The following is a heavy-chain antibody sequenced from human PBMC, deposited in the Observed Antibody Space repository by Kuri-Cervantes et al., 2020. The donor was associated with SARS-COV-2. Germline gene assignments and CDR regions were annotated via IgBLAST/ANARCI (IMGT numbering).Heavy chain of an antibody. D-gene: IGHD3-10*01. Sequence: GSLRLSCIVSGDSISSYYWSWIRQPPGKGLEWIGYIYHSGSTNYKPSLKSRVTISVDRSKNHFSLKVSSVTAADTAVYYCARDRGLGSASSNGMDVWGQGTTVTVSS. CDR3: ARDRGLGSASSNGMDV. CDR2: IYHSGST. CDR1: GDSISSYY. V-gene: IGHV4-59*01. J-gene: IGHJ6*02.